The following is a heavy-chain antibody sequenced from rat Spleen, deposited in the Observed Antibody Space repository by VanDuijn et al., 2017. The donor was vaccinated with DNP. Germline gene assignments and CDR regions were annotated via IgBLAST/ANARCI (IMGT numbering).Heavy chain of an antibody. V-gene: IGHV5-22*01. CDR1: GFTFSDYY. CDR2: IRYDGGGT. D-gene: IGHD1-9*01. CDR3: ARMFYGYSDY. J-gene: IGHJ2*01. Sequence: EVQLVESGGDLVQPGRSLKLFCAASGFTFSDYYMAWVRQAPTKDLEWVAYIRYDGGGTKYADSVKGRFTISRDNAKNTLYLQMNSLRSEDMATYYCARMFYGYSDYWGQGVMVTVSS.